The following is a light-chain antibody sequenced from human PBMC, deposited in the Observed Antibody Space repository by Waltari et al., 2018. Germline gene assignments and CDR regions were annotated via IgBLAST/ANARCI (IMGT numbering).Light chain of an antibody. J-gene: IGLJ1*01. V-gene: IGLV2-14*03. Sequence: QNPAKAPIFIICDVTERPSGISARFSGSKSGNTASLTISGLQSDDEADYYCASYTSSSNYVFGSGTTVTV. CDR3: ASYTSSSNYV. CDR2: DVT.